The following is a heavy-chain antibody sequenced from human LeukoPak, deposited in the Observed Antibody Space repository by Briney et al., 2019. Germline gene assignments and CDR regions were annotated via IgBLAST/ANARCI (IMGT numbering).Heavy chain of an antibody. CDR2: ISNSGST. Sequence: SETLSLTCTVSGGSISSHSWTWIRQSLVKGLEWIGDISNSGSTSYNPSLKSGVNISIDTSKNQFSLTLSSVPAAATAVYYCGRDALVGYFSYYYMDVWGKGTTVTVSS. J-gene: IGHJ6*03. V-gene: IGHV4-59*11. CDR1: GGSISSHS. CDR3: GRDALVGYFSYYYMDV. D-gene: IGHD2-15*01.